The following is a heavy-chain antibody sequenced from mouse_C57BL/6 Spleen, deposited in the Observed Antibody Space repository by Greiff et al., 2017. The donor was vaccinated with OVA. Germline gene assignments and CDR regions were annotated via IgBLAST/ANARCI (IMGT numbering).Heavy chain of an antibody. CDR1: GFSLTSYG. Sequence: QVQLQQSGPGLVQPSQSLSITCTVSGFSLTSYGVHWVRQSPGKGLEWLGVIWSGGSTDYNAAFISRLSISKDNSKSQVFFKMNSLQADDTAIYYCARNWGYYYGSSYYYAMDYWGQGTSVTVSS. CDR2: IWSGGST. CDR3: ARNWGYYYGSSYYYAMDY. V-gene: IGHV2-2*01. D-gene: IGHD1-1*01. J-gene: IGHJ4*01.